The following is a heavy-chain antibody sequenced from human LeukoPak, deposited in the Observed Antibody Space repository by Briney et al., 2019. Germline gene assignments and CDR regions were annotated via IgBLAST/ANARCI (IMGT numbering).Heavy chain of an antibody. J-gene: IGHJ6*03. CDR1: GFTFDDYT. Sequence: PGGSLRLSCAASGFTFDDYTMHWVRQAPGKGLEWVSLISWDGGSTYYADSVKGRFTISRDNSKNSLYLQMNSLRTEDTALYYCAKDGTAGLRYYYYYMDVWGKGTTVTVSS. CDR2: ISWDGGST. D-gene: IGHD6-13*01. CDR3: AKDGTAGLRYYYYYMDV. V-gene: IGHV3-43*01.